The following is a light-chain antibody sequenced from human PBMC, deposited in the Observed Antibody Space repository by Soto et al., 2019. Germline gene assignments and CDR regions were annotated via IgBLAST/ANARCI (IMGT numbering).Light chain of an antibody. Sequence: QSVVTQPRSVSGSPGQSVTISCTGTSSDVVGYNHVSWYQQHPDKAPKVMIYDVTKRPSGVPDRFSGSKSGNTASLTISGLQAEDESDYYCCSYAGNYIYVLGTG. CDR1: SSDVVGYNH. CDR2: DVT. V-gene: IGLV2-11*01. J-gene: IGLJ1*01. CDR3: CSYAGNYIYV.